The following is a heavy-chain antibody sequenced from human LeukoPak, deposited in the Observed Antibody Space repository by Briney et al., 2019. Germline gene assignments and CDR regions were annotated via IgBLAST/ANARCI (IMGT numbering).Heavy chain of an antibody. Sequence: SVKVSCKASGGTFSSYAISWVRQAPGQGLEWMGGIIPIFGTANYAQKFQGRVTITADESTSTAYMELSSLRSEDTAVYYCARAMVRGVIGHYYGMDVWGKGTTVTVSS. V-gene: IGHV1-69*13. CDR2: IIPIFGTA. CDR3: ARAMVRGVIGHYYGMDV. D-gene: IGHD3-10*01. CDR1: GGTFSSYA. J-gene: IGHJ6*04.